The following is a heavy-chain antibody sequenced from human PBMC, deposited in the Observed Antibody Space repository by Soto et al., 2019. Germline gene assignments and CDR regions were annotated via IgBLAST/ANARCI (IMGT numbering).Heavy chain of an antibody. D-gene: IGHD3-10*01. CDR1: GFTFSSYA. J-gene: IGHJ6*02. V-gene: IGHV3-30-3*01. CDR3: VRDITTTMDGMDV. CDR2: ISYDGSNK. Sequence: PGGSLRLSCAASGFTFSSYAMHWVRQAPGKGLEWVAVISYDGSNKYYADSVKGRFTISRDNSKNTLYLQMNSLRAEDTAVYYCVRDITTTMDGMDVWGQGTTVTVSS.